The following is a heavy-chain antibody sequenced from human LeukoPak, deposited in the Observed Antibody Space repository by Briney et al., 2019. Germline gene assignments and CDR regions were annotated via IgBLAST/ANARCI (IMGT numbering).Heavy chain of an antibody. CDR1: IFIFSIYW. Sequence: GGSLRLSCAASIFIFSIYWMNGVPQAPGKGLEWVANIKEDGSAKYYVDSVKGRFTISRDNAKNALYLQMNSLRAEDTAVYYCVMDMDVWGQGTTVTVSS. V-gene: IGHV3-7*05. CDR3: VMDMDV. J-gene: IGHJ6*02. CDR2: IKEDGSAK.